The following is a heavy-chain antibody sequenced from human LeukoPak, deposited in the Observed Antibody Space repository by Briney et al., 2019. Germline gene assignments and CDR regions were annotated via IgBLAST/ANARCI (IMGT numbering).Heavy chain of an antibody. D-gene: IGHD4-17*01. CDR2: ISHSGRT. CDR3: VRAPPHYGDYGPQYYFDY. J-gene: IGHJ4*02. Sequence: SETLSLTCAVYGGSFSGYYWNWIRQPPGKGLEWIGEISHSGRTNYNPSLKSRVTMSVDTSKNQFSLKLSSVSAADTAVYYCVRAPPHYGDYGPQYYFDYWGQGTLVTVSS. V-gene: IGHV4-34*01. CDR1: GGSFSGYY.